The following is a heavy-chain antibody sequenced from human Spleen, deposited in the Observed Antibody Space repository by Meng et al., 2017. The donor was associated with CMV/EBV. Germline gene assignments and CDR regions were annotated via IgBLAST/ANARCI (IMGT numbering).Heavy chain of an antibody. CDR1: GFTFSSYA. V-gene: IGHV3-30*02. D-gene: IGHD3-10*01. CDR2: IRSDGSSK. J-gene: IGHJ4*02. CDR3: AKTPVIYFGELFDY. Sequence: GESLKISCAASGFTFSSYAMSWVRQAPGKGLEWVAFIRSDGSSKYYGDSVKGRFTISRDNSKKMLYLQMNSLRAEDTALYYCAKTPVIYFGELFDYWGQGTLVTVSS.